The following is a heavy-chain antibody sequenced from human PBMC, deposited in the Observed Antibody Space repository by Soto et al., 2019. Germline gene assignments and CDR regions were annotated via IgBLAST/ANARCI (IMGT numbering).Heavy chain of an antibody. Sequence: EVQLVESGGGLVQPGGSLRLSCAASGFTLTTYSMNWVRQAPGKGLEWVSYISSSSSTTYYADSVKGRFTISRDNAKNSLYLQMNSLSDEDTAVYYCARDAGSWGYWGQGTLVTVSS. J-gene: IGHJ4*02. D-gene: IGHD3-10*01. CDR3: ARDAGSWGY. CDR1: GFTLTTYS. CDR2: ISSSSSTT. V-gene: IGHV3-48*02.